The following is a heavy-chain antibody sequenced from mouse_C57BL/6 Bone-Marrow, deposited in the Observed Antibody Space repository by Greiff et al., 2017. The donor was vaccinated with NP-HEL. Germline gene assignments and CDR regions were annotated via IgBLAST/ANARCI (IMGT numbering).Heavy chain of an antibody. J-gene: IGHJ2*01. CDR2: IYPGSGST. V-gene: IGHV1-55*01. Sequence: VQLQQPGAELVKPGASVKMSCKASGYTFTSYWITWVKQRPGQGLEWIGDIYPGSGSTNYNEKFKSKATLTVDTSSSTAYMQLSSLTSEDSAVYYCARFASYYYGSSYDFDYWGQGTTLTVSS. CDR3: ARFASYYYGSSYDFDY. CDR1: GYTFTSYW. D-gene: IGHD1-1*01.